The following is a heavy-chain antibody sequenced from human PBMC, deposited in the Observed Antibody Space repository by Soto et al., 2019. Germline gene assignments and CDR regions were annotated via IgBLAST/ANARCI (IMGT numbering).Heavy chain of an antibody. J-gene: IGHJ4*02. CDR1: GYIFHNYW. V-gene: IGHV5-51*01. CDR2: IYPGDSDI. Sequence: PGESLKISCKGSGYIFHNYWIGWVRQMPGKGLEWMGIIYPGDSDIRYNPSFQGQVTISADKSISTTYLQWSSLKASDTAMYYCARQRYFDYWGQGTLVTVS. CDR3: ARQRYFDY.